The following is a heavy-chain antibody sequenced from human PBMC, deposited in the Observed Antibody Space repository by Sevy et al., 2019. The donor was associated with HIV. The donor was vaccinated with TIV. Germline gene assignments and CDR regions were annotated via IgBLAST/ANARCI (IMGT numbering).Heavy chain of an antibody. CDR3: ARRDSTIVGTRYFDI. J-gene: IGHJ2*01. Sequence: SETLSLTCTVSGGSMSSYYWSWIRQPPGKGLEWIGYIHYSGTANYNPTLKSRVTISVDTSKNQFSLKLKSVTAADTAMYYCARRDSTIVGTRYFDIWGRGTLVTVSS. V-gene: IGHV4-59*08. CDR2: IHYSGTA. CDR1: GGSMSSYY. D-gene: IGHD1-1*01.